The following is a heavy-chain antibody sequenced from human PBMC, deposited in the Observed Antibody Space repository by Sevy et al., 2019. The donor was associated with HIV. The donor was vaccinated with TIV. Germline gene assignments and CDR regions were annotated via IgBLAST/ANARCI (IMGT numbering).Heavy chain of an antibody. D-gene: IGHD3-22*01. CDR3: AKGPRNYYDSSGYPGY. V-gene: IGHV3-23*01. J-gene: IGHJ4*02. CDR2: ISGSGGST. Sequence: GGSLRLSCAASGFTFSSYAMSWVRQAPGKGLEWVSAISGSGGSTYYADSVKRRFTISRDNSKNTLYLQMNSLRAEDTAVYYCAKGPRNYYDSSGYPGYWGQGTLVTVSS. CDR1: GFTFSSYA.